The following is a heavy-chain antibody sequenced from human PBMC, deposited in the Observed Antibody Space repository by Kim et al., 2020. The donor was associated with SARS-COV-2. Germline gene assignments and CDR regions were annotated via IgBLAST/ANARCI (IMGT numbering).Heavy chain of an antibody. CDR3: ARDVFKPNDYYYGMDV. CDR1: AFTVSSNY. D-gene: IGHD1-1*01. J-gene: IGHJ6*02. Sequence: GGSLRLSCAASAFTVSSNYMSWVRQAPGKGLEWVSIIYDDGTIYYSGSVRGRFTVSRDNSKDMLYLQLNGLSAEDTAVYYCARDVFKPNDYYYGMDVWGQGTTVTAYS. CDR2: IYDDGTI. V-gene: IGHV3-53*01.